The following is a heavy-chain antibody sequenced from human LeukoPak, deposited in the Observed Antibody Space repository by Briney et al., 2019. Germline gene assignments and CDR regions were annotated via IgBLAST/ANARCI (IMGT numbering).Heavy chain of an antibody. J-gene: IGHJ6*02. D-gene: IGHD2-2*01. CDR2: IIPILGIA. Sequence: ASVKVSCKASGGTFSSYAISWVRQAPGQGLEWMGRIIPILGIANYAQKFQGRVTITADKSTSTAYMELSSLRSEDTAVYYCARERPAARPNIYYYGMDVWGQGTTVTVSS. V-gene: IGHV1-69*04. CDR1: GGTFSSYA. CDR3: ARERPAARPNIYYYGMDV.